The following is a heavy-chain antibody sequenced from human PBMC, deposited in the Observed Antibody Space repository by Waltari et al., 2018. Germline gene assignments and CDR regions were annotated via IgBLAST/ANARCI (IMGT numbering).Heavy chain of an antibody. CDR1: GLTFGNSC. J-gene: IGHJ3*02. CDR3: AKVEGGIVTRYYALDI. CDR2: ISCSSSST. V-gene: IGHV3-23*01. Sequence: EVQLLESGGGLVQPGGSLRISCAASGLTFGNSCLSWVRQGPEKGLEWISGISCSSSSTYYADSVKGRFTISRDNSKNTLYLQMNSLRVEDTAVYFCAKVEGGIVTRYYALDIWGQGTMVTVSS. D-gene: IGHD3-16*02.